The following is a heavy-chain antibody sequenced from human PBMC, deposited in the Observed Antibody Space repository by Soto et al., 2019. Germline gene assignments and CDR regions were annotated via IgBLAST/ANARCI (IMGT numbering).Heavy chain of an antibody. D-gene: IGHD2-15*01. CDR3: ARVVVAAPDAFDI. CDR2: IYYSGST. V-gene: IGHV4-31*03. CDR1: GGSISSGGYY. Sequence: SETLSLTCTVSGGSISSGGYYWSWIRQHPGKGLEWIGYIYYSGSTYYNPSLKSRVTISVDTSKNQFSLKLSSVTAADTAVYYCARVVVAAPDAFDIWGQGTMVTVSS. J-gene: IGHJ3*02.